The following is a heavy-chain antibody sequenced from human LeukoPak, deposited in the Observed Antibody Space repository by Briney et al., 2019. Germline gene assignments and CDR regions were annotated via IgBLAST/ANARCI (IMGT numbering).Heavy chain of an antibody. D-gene: IGHD3-16*01. V-gene: IGHV4-34*01. Sequence: SETLSLTCAVYGGSFSGYYWSWVRQPPGKGLEWIGEINHSGSTNYNPSLKSRVTISVDTSKNQFSLKLSSVTAADTAVYYCARDLGSPSDYWGQGTLVTVSS. CDR1: GGSFSGYY. CDR2: INHSGST. CDR3: ARDLGSPSDY. J-gene: IGHJ4*02.